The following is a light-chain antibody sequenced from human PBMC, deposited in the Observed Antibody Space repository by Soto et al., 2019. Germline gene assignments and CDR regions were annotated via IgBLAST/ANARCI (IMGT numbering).Light chain of an antibody. Sequence: DVVMTQSPLFLPVTLGQPASISCRSSQSLIHSDGNTYLSWFQQRPGQSPRRLIYEVSDRDSGVPDRFTCSGSGTDFTLKISRVEAEDVGVYYCLQGTPLPWTFGQGTEVEIK. CDR3: LQGTPLPWT. CDR1: QSLIHSDGNTY. CDR2: EVS. V-gene: IGKV2-30*02. J-gene: IGKJ1*01.